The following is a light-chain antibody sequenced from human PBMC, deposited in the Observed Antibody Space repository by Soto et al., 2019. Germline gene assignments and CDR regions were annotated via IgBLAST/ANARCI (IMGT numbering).Light chain of an antibody. CDR2: YAS. CDR1: QSVRNN. Sequence: EIMMTQSPATLSVSPGESATLSCRASQSVRNNLAWYQHKPGQAPRRLIYYASTRATRIPARFSGSGSGTEFTLTISNLQSEDFALYYCQQYNDWPHITFGQGTRLEIK. V-gene: IGKV3-15*01. J-gene: IGKJ5*01. CDR3: QQYNDWPHIT.